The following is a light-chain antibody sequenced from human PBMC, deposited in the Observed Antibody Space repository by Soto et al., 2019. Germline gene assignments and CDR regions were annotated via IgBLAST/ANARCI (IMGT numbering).Light chain of an antibody. CDR2: GAS. CDR3: HQYNYLIT. Sequence: MTQSPPTLPVSPGERATLSCRASQNVAANLAWYQQKPGQAPRLLIYGASTRATGIPARFSGSGSGTEFTLTISSLQSEDSAVYYCHQYNYLITFGQGTRLEIK. CDR1: QNVAAN. J-gene: IGKJ5*01. V-gene: IGKV3-15*01.